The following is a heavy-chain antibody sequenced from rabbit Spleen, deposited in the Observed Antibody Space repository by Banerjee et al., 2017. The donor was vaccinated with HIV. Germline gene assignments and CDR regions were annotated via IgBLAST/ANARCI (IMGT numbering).Heavy chain of an antibody. V-gene: IGHV1S7*01. J-gene: IGHJ3*01. D-gene: IGHD2-1*01. CDR2: IYGAKGST. CDR1: GIDFTKYY. CDR3: ARARDTYDDVGDYARLDL. Sequence: QSLEESGGDLVKPGASLTLTCKASGIDFTKYYITWVRQAPGKGLEWIGIIYGAKGSTDYASWVNGRFTISSDNAQNTVDLQMNSLTAADTATYFCARARDTYDDVGDYARLDLWGQGTLVTV.